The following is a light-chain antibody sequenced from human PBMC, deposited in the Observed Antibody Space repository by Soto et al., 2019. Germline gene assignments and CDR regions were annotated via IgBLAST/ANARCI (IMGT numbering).Light chain of an antibody. CDR2: AAS. CDR3: QQSYSTPLT. J-gene: IGKJ4*01. CDR1: QSISSY. V-gene: IGKV1-39*01. Sequence: DIQMTQSPSSLSASVADRVTITSRASQSISSYLNWYQQKPGKAPKLLIYAASSLQSGVPSRFSGSGSGTDFTLTISSLQPEDFATYYCQQSYSTPLTFGGGTKVDI.